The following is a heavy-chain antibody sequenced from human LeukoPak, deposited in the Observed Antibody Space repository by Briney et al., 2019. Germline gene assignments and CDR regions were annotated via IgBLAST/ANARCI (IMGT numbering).Heavy chain of an antibody. CDR2: MNPNSGNT. CDR3: ARGAGDIYYYYDMDV. Sequence: ASVKVSCKASGGTFSSYTISWVRQAPGQGLEWLGWMNPNSGNTGYAQKFQGRVTMTMSTSISTAYMELNSLSSDDTAVYYCARGAGDIYYYYDMDVWGQGTTVTVSS. J-gene: IGHJ6*02. D-gene: IGHD2-21*02. CDR1: GGTFSSYT. V-gene: IGHV1-8*02.